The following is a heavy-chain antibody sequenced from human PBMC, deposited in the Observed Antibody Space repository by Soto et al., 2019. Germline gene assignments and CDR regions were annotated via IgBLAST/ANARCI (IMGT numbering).Heavy chain of an antibody. CDR1: GYTFTRHG. Sequence: ASGKVSCKSSGYTFTRHGISGVRQGPGQGLERMGRICGYNGDTQSAPTFQGRVTMTKDTSTSTAYMELRSLTSDATAVYYCARDPSNSSCNYLYLDYWGQGALVTVSS. V-gene: IGHV1-18*04. J-gene: IGHJ4*02. CDR3: ARDPSNSSCNYLYLDY. D-gene: IGHD3-22*01. CDR2: ICGYNGDT.